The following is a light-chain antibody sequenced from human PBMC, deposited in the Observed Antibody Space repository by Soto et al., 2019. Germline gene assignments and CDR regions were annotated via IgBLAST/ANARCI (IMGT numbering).Light chain of an antibody. CDR2: EAS. CDR3: QQYPRHRS. CDR1: QSVGFW. J-gene: IGKJ1*01. V-gene: IGKV1-5*03. Sequence: DIQMTQSPSTLAASVGERVTITCRASQSVGFWLAWYQQKPGKAPKLLISEASRLESGVPSRFSGGGSGTEFTLIVSSLQPDDLATYYCQQYPRHRSLGQGTKVDIK.